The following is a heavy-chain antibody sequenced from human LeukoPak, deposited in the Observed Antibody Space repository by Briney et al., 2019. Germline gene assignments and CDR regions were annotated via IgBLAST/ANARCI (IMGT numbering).Heavy chain of an antibody. CDR2: INSDSSSI. Sequence: GGSLRLSCEASGFTFRSYSMNWVRQAPGKGLEWVSFINSDSSSIYYADSVRGRSTISRDNAKNSLYLQLNSLRAEDTAVYYCARGPYGSGSYKEIDCDYWGQGTLLTVSP. CDR1: GFTFRSYS. D-gene: IGHD3-10*01. V-gene: IGHV3-21*06. CDR3: ARGPYGSGSYKEIDCDY. J-gene: IGHJ4*02.